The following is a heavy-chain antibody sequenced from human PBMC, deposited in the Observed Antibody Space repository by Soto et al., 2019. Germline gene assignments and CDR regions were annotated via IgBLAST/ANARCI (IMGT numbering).Heavy chain of an antibody. J-gene: IGHJ6*02. V-gene: IGHV4-59*01. Sequence: SETLSLTCTVSGGFTISDYWSWIRQPPGKGLEWIGYIYYSGSTNYNPSLKSRVTISVDTSKNQFSLKLSSVTAADTAVYYCARVGQQLTGHYYYGMDVWGQGTTVTVSS. CDR1: GGFTISDY. CDR2: IYYSGST. D-gene: IGHD6-13*01. CDR3: ARVGQQLTGHYYYGMDV.